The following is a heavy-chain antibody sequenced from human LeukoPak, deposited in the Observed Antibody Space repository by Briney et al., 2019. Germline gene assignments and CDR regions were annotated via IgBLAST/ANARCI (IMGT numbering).Heavy chain of an antibody. J-gene: IGHJ1*01. CDR3: AKRVVVGATSPYSDFQD. CDR2: ISGSGVTT. Sequence: GGSLRLSCVASGFTFSSYAMGWVRQAPGKGLEWVSAISGSGVTTHYAGSVKGRFSISRDNSKNTLYLQMDSLRAKDTALYYCAKRVVVGATSPYSDFQDWGQGTLVTVSS. CDR1: GFTFSSYA. D-gene: IGHD1-26*01. V-gene: IGHV3-23*01.